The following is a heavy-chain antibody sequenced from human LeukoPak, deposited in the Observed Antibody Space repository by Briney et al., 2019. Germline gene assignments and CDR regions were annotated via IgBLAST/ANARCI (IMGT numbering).Heavy chain of an antibody. V-gene: IGHV4-34*01. D-gene: IGHD4-17*01. J-gene: IGHJ4*02. CDR2: INHSGST. Sequence: PSETLSLTCAVYGGSFSGYYWSWIRQPPGKGLEWIGEINHSGSTNYNPSLKSRVTISPDTSKTQFSLELSSVTAADTAVYYCARAVHYGDYLAFDYWGQGTLVTVSS. CDR3: ARAVHYGDYLAFDY. CDR1: GGSFSGYY.